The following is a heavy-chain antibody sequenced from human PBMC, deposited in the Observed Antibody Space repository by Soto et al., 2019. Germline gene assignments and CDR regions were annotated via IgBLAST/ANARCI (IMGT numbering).Heavy chain of an antibody. D-gene: IGHD2-21*02. CDR2: MTGSGGDI. J-gene: IGHJ4*02. CDR1: GFTFSIYA. V-gene: IGHV3-23*01. CDR3: AKDAVYGDGLWLAAN. Sequence: EVQLLESGGGLVQPGESLRLSCAASGFTFSIYAMMWVRQPPGKGQEWVAGMTGSGGDIRYADSVKGRFNISKDNSKNTLYLQMNSLRAEDTAMYYCAKDAVYGDGLWLAANWGQGTLVTVSS.